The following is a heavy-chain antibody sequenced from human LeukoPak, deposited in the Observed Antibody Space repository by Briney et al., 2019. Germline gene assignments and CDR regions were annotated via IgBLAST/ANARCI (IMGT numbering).Heavy chain of an antibody. Sequence: SVKVSCKASGGTFSSYAISWVRQAPGQGLEWMGGIIPIFGTANYAQKFQGRVTITTDESTSTAYMELSSLRSEDTAVYYCATQEAVVVPAATPFDAFDIWGQGTMVTVSS. J-gene: IGHJ3*02. CDR2: IIPIFGTA. CDR1: GGTFSSYA. V-gene: IGHV1-69*05. D-gene: IGHD2-2*01. CDR3: ATQEAVVVPAATPFDAFDI.